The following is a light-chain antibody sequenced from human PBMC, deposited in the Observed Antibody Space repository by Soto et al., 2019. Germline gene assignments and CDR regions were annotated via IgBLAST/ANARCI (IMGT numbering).Light chain of an antibody. J-gene: IGKJ1*01. CDR2: GAS. CDR3: QHCGGSST. CDR1: QSVSSGA. V-gene: IGKV3-20*01. Sequence: EIVLTQSPGTLSLSRGERATLSCRASQSVSSGALAWYQQKPGQAPRLLIYGASTRATGISDRFSGSGSGTDFTLTISRLEPEDCAVYYCQHCGGSSTFGQGTKVEI.